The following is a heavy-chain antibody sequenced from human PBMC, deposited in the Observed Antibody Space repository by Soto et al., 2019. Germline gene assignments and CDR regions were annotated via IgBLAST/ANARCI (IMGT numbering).Heavy chain of an antibody. D-gene: IGHD1-26*01. V-gene: IGHV5-51*03. CDR1: GYSFSSYW. CDR3: GGGQVDAGLFDY. J-gene: IGHJ4*02. Sequence: EVQLVQSGTEVKEPGESLKISCKGSGYSFSSYWIGWVRQMAGEGLEWMGIIYPGDSDVRYSPSFQGQVTISAEKSITTAYQPSSSLKTTDAAIYNCGGGQVDAGLFDYWGQGTLVTVTS. CDR2: IYPGDSDV.